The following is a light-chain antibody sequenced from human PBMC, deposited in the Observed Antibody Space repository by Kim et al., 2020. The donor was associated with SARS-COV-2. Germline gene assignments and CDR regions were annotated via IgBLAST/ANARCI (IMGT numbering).Light chain of an antibody. CDR3: QQRSNWPPTVT. CDR1: QSVSSY. Sequence: PGERATRSCRASQSVSSYLAWYQQKPGQAPRLLIYDASNRATGIPARFSGSGSGTDFTLTISSLEPEDFAVYYCQQRSNWPPTVTFGGGTKMDIK. V-gene: IGKV3-11*01. CDR2: DAS. J-gene: IGKJ4*01.